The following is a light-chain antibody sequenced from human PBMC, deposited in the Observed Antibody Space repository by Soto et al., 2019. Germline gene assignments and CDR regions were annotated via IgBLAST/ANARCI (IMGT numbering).Light chain of an antibody. V-gene: IGKV3-15*01. CDR3: EDYINWPPT. CDR2: YAS. CDR1: QRVHRN. J-gene: IGKJ3*01. Sequence: EMVMTQSPATLSVSPGERVTLSCRASQRVHRNLAWYQQKPGQGPSLLIYYASTRSTGVPERFTGSGSGTEFTLTIRSLQSVDFGVYHCEDYINWPPTFGPGTKVEIK.